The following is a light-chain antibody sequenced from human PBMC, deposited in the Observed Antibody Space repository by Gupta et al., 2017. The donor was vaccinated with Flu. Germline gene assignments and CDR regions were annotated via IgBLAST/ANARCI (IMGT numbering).Light chain of an antibody. Sequence: DIQMPQSPSSLSASVGDRVTITCRASQDISNYLAWFQQKPGKAPTSLIYAASSLESGVPSKFSGSGSGTDFTLTISSLQPEDFATYYCQQDNSYPLTFGGGTKVEIK. J-gene: IGKJ4*01. CDR2: AAS. CDR3: QQDNSYPLT. CDR1: QDISNY. V-gene: IGKV1-16*02.